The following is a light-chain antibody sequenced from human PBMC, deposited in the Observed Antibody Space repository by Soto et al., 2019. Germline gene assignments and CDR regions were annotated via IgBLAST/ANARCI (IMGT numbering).Light chain of an antibody. CDR1: QSVSSSY. Sequence: EIVLTQSPGTLSLSPGERDTLSCRASQSVSSSYLAWYQQKPGQAPRLLIYGASSRATGLPDRFSGSGSGTDFTLTISRLEPEDFAVYYCQQYGSSPRTFGQWTKLEIK. CDR3: QQYGSSPRT. V-gene: IGKV3-20*01. J-gene: IGKJ2*01. CDR2: GAS.